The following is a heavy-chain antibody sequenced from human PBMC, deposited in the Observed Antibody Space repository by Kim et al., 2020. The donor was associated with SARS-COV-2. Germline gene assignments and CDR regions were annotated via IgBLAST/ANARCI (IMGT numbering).Heavy chain of an antibody. Sequence: GGSLRLSCAASGLTFGDFGMHWVRQAPGKGLEWVAVIWFDGTNDCYADSVKSRFTISRDDSINTLYLQMNSLRAEDTALYFCATEKSGYAFDYWGQGTLV. D-gene: IGHD3-3*01. V-gene: IGHV3-33*01. CDR2: IWFDGTND. CDR1: GLTFGDFG. CDR3: ATEKSGYAFDY. J-gene: IGHJ4*02.